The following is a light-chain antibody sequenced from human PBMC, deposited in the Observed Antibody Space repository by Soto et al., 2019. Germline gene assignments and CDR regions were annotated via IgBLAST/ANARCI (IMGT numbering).Light chain of an antibody. Sequence: QSVLTQPPSASGTPGQRVTISCSGSSSNIGSNYVYWYQQPPGTAPNLLIYSNNQRPSGVPDRFSGSKSGTSASLAISGLRSEDEADYYCATWDDSLSALYVLGTGTKVTVL. CDR1: SSNIGSNY. J-gene: IGLJ1*01. V-gene: IGLV1-47*02. CDR2: SNN. CDR3: ATWDDSLSALYV.